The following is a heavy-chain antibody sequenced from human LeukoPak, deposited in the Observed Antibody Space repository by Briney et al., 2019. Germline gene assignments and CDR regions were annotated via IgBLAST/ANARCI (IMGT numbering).Heavy chain of an antibody. D-gene: IGHD5-18*01. J-gene: IGHJ4*02. CDR2: IYPGDSDT. CDR3: ARALVDTAMVTGFDY. Sequence: GASLKISCKGSGYRFTSYWIGWVRRMPGKGLEWMGIIYPGDSDTRYSPSFQGQVTISADKSISTAYLQWSSLKASDTAMYYCARALVDTAMVTGFDYWGQGTLVTVSS. CDR1: GYRFTSYW. V-gene: IGHV5-51*01.